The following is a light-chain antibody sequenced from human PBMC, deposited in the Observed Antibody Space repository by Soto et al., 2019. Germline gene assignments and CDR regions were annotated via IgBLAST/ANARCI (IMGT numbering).Light chain of an antibody. Sequence: EIQMTQSPSSLSASVGDRVTITCRASQSIDKYLNWYQQKPGKGPKLLIYAASNLRTGVPSRFSGSGYGTDFTLTISSLLPEDFAIYFCQQSYSTPSLTFGGGTKVEIK. CDR3: QQSYSTPSLT. V-gene: IGKV1-39*01. J-gene: IGKJ4*01. CDR1: QSIDKY. CDR2: AAS.